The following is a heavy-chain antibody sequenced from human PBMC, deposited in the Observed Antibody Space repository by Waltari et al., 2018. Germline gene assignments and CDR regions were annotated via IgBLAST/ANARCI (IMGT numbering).Heavy chain of an antibody. D-gene: IGHD2-15*01. J-gene: IGHJ4*02. Sequence: QVQLVQSGAEVKKPGASVKVSCKASGYTFTGYYMHWVRQAPGQGLEWMGRSNPNSGGTNHSQKCQGRVTMTRDTSISTAYMELSRLRSDDTAVYYCARERSYCSGGSCYRAVGDYWGQGTLVTVSS. CDR2: SNPNSGGT. CDR1: GYTFTGYY. CDR3: ARERSYCSGGSCYRAVGDY. V-gene: IGHV1-2*06.